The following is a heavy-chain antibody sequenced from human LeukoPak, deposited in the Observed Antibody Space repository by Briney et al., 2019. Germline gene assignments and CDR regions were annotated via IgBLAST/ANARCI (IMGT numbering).Heavy chain of an antibody. CDR3: ARIHLQDYYDSSGVDY. V-gene: IGHV1-69*13. D-gene: IGHD3-22*01. J-gene: IGHJ4*02. Sequence: SVKVSCKASGGTFSSYAISWVRQAPGQGLEWMGGIIPIFGTANYAQRFQGRVTITADESTSTAYMELSSLRSEDTAVYYCARIHLQDYYDSSGVDYWGQGTLVTVSS. CDR2: IIPIFGTA. CDR1: GGTFSSYA.